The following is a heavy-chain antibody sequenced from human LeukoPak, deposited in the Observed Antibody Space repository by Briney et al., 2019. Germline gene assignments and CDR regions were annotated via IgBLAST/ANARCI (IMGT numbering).Heavy chain of an antibody. D-gene: IGHD4-17*01. CDR2: ISWNSGSI. V-gene: IGHV3-9*01. Sequence: PGRSLRLSCAASGLTFDDYAMHWVRQAPGKGLEWVSGISWNSGSIGYADSVKGRFTISRDNAKNSLYLQMNSLRAEDTAVYYCARDLGYGEDYWGQGTLVTVSS. CDR1: GLTFDDYA. CDR3: ARDLGYGEDY. J-gene: IGHJ4*02.